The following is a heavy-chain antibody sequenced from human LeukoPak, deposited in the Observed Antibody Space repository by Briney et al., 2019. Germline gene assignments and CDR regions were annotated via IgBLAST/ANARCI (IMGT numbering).Heavy chain of an antibody. D-gene: IGHD3-22*01. J-gene: IGHJ4*02. V-gene: IGHV1-69*01. Sequence: SVKVSCKASGGTFSSYAISWVRQAPGQGLEWMGGIIPILGTANYAQKFQGRVTITADESTSTAHMELSSLRSEDTAVYYCARDLSSSGYYPYYFDYWGQGTLVTVSS. CDR1: GGTFSSYA. CDR3: ARDLSSSGYYPYYFDY. CDR2: IIPILGTA.